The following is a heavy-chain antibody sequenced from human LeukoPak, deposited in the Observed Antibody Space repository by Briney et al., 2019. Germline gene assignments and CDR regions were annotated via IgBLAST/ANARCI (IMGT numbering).Heavy chain of an antibody. Sequence: PGGSLRLSCAASGFTFSSYEMNWVRQAPGKGLEWVSYIGSSGSTMFYADSVKGRFTISRDNAKNSLYLQMNSLRAEDTAVYYCARVCSTTLDYWGQGTLVTVSS. V-gene: IGHV3-48*03. J-gene: IGHJ4*02. D-gene: IGHD1-26*01. CDR2: IGSSGSTM. CDR3: ARVCSTTLDY. CDR1: GFTFSSYE.